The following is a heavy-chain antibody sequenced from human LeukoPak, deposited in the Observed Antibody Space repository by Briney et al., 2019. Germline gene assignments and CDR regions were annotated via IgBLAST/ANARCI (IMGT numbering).Heavy chain of an antibody. Sequence: GGSLRLSCAASGFTFDDYAMHWVRQAPGKGLEWVSGISWNSGSIGYADSVKGRFTISRDNAKNSLYLQMNNLRAEDMALYYCAKDISSSAARGGGYMDVWGKGTTVTVSS. CDR2: ISWNSGSI. CDR3: AKDISSSAARGGGYMDV. CDR1: GFTFDDYA. V-gene: IGHV3-9*03. D-gene: IGHD6-6*01. J-gene: IGHJ6*03.